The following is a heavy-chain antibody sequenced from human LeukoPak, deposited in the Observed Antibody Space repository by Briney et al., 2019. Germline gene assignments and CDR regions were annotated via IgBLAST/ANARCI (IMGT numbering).Heavy chain of an antibody. CDR2: INPNSGAT. Sequence: GASVKVSCKTSGYTFTDYYMHWVRQAPGQGLEWMGWINPNSGATKYAQKFQGRVTLTRDTSISTAYMDLSRQRSDDTALYYCARDRNTVGRLGAFDIWGQGTMVTVSS. V-gene: IGHV1-2*02. D-gene: IGHD1-26*01. J-gene: IGHJ3*02. CDR3: ARDRNTVGRLGAFDI. CDR1: GYTFTDYY.